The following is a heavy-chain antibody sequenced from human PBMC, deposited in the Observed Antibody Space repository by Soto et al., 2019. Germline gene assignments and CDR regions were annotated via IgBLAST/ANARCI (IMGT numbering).Heavy chain of an antibody. J-gene: IGHJ5*02. V-gene: IGHV1-69*02. CDR2: IIPILGIA. CDR3: ASRPYCGGDCRNWFDP. CDR1: GGTFSSYT. Sequence: SVKVYCKASGGTFSSYTISWVRQAPGQGLEWMGRIIPILGIANYAQKFQGRVTITADKSTSTAYMELSSLRSEDTAVYYCASRPYCGGDCRNWFDPWGQGTLVTVSS. D-gene: IGHD2-21*02.